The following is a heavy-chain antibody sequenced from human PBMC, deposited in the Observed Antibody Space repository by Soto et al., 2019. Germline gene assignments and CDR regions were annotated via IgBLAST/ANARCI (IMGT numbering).Heavy chain of an antibody. CDR1: GGSFSGYY. Sequence: SEPLSLTCAVYGGSFSGYYWSWIRQPPGKGLEWIGEINHSGSTNYNPSLKSRVTISVDTSKNQFSLKLSSVTAADTAVYYCAREPSSSGGDPWGQGTLVTVSS. D-gene: IGHD6-19*01. J-gene: IGHJ5*02. V-gene: IGHV4-34*01. CDR3: AREPSSSGGDP. CDR2: INHSGST.